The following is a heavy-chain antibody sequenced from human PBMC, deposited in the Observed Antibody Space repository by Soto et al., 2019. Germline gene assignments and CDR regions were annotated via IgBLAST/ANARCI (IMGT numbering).Heavy chain of an antibody. D-gene: IGHD3-22*01. V-gene: IGHV3-49*04. CDR2: IRSKAYGGTT. Sequence: GGSLRLSCTASGFTFGDYAMSWVRQAPGKGLEWVGFIRSKAYGGTTGYAASVKGRFTISRDDSKSIAYLQMNSLKTEDTAVYYCTRKSSGYYSHFQHWGQGTLVTVSS. J-gene: IGHJ1*01. CDR3: TRKSSGYYSHFQH. CDR1: GFTFGDYA.